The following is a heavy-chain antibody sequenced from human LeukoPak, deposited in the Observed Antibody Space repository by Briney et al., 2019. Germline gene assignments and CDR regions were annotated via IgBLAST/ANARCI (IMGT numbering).Heavy chain of an antibody. CDR1: GVSISGNY. V-gene: IGHV4-59*01. CDR3: ARGPTVTNDAFDI. Sequence: SETLSLTCTVSGVSISGNYWSWIRQPPGKGLEWIGYIYYTGSTDYNPSLKSRVTISVDTSKNQFSLKLSSMTAADTAVYYCARGPTVTNDAFDIWGQGTMVTVSS. J-gene: IGHJ3*02. CDR2: IYYTGST. D-gene: IGHD4-17*01.